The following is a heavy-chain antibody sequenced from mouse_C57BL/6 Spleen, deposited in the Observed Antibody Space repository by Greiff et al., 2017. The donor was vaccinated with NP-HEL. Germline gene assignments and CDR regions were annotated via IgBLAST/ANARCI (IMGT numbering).Heavy chain of an antibody. D-gene: IGHD1-1*01. V-gene: IGHV1-50*01. CDR3: ARWKVATRYFDY. Sequence: QVQLQQSGAELVKPGASVKLSCKASGYTFTSYWMQWVKQRPGQGLEWIGEIDPSDSYTNYNQKFKGKATLTVDTSSSTAYMQLSSLTSEDSAVYYCARWKVATRYFDYWGQGTTLTVSS. J-gene: IGHJ2*01. CDR2: IDPSDSYT. CDR1: GYTFTSYW.